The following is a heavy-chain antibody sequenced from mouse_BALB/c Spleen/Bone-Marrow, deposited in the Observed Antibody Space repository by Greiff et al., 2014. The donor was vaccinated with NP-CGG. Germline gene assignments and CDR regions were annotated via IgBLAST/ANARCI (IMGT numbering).Heavy chain of an antibody. CDR3: TRKGDAPFAY. J-gene: IGHJ3*01. V-gene: IGHV1S81*02. CDR1: GYTFTSYY. D-gene: IGHD2-13*01. CDR2: INPSNGGT. Sequence: VQLQQSGAELVKPGASVKLSCKASGYTFTSYYMYWVKQRPGQGLEWIGEINPSNGGTNFNEKFKSKATLTVDKSSSTAYMQPRNLASEDSAVCYCTRKGDAPFAYWGQGTLVPVSA.